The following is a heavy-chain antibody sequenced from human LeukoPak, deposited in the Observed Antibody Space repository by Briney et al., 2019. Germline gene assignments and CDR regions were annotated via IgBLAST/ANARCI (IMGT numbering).Heavy chain of an antibody. Sequence: GGSLRLSCEASGFTFDDYAMHWVRQVPGKGLEWVSGISWNSGSIGYADSVKGRFTISRDNAKNSLYLQMNSLRAEDMAVYYCARSLGSSGYQDYWGQGTLVTVSS. J-gene: IGHJ4*02. CDR2: ISWNSGSI. CDR1: GFTFDDYA. V-gene: IGHV3-9*03. CDR3: ARSLGSSGYQDY. D-gene: IGHD3-22*01.